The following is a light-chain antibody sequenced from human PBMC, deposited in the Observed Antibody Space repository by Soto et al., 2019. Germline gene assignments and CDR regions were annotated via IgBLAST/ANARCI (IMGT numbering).Light chain of an antibody. V-gene: IGKV1-5*01. CDR3: QQYDSYPRT. CDR1: QRIRNW. CDR2: DAS. Sequence: DIQVTQSPSTLSASVGDRVTITCRASQRIRNWLAWYQYKPGKAPHLLIYDASILESGVPSSFSASGSGTQYTLTISSLQPEDFATYYCQQYDSYPRTFGQGTKVDIK. J-gene: IGKJ1*01.